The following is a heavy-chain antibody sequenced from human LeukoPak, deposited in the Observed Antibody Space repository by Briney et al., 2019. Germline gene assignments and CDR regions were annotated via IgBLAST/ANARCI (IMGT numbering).Heavy chain of an antibody. Sequence: GGSLRLSCAASGFTFSSYAMSWVRQAPGKGLEWVSAISGSGGSTYYADSVKGRFTISRDNSKNTLYLQLNSLRAEDTAVYYCAKDMALVVVTDNGMDVWGQGTTVTVSS. CDR1: GFTFSSYA. CDR2: ISGSGGST. V-gene: IGHV3-23*01. J-gene: IGHJ6*02. D-gene: IGHD2-21*02. CDR3: AKDMALVVVTDNGMDV.